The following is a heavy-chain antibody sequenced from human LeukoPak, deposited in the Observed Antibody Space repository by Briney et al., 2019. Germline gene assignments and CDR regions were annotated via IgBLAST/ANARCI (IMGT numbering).Heavy chain of an antibody. CDR2: ISSSSSYI. Sequence: PGGSLRLSCAASGFTFSSYSMNWVRQAPGKGLEWVSSISSSSSYIYYADSVKGRFTISRDNAKNSLYPQMNSLRAEDTAVYYCARDLDRKFDYWGQGTLVTVSS. D-gene: IGHD3-16*02. J-gene: IGHJ4*02. V-gene: IGHV3-21*01. CDR1: GFTFSSYS. CDR3: ARDLDRKFDY.